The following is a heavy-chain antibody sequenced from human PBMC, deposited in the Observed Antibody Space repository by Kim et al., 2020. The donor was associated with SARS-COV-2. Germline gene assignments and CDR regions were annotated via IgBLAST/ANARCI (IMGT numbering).Heavy chain of an antibody. CDR3: ARNRRATGAPPGTQGAFDI. D-gene: IGHD6-13*01. J-gene: IGHJ3*02. CDR1: GFTVSTNY. Sequence: GGSLRLSCAASGFTVSTNYISWVRQAPGKGLEWVSIIYSGGTIYYADSVKGRFTISRDNSKNTLSLQMNSLRAEDTAVYYCARNRRATGAPPGTQGAFDIWGQGTMVTVSS. CDR2: IYSGGTI. V-gene: IGHV3-66*01.